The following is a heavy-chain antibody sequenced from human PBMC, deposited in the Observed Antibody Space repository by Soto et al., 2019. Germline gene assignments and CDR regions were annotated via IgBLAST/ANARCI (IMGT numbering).Heavy chain of an antibody. V-gene: IGHV1-69*13. CDR1: GGTFSSYA. Sequence: ASVKVSCKASGGTFSSYAISWVRQAPGQGLEWMGGIIPIFGTANYAQKFQGRVTITADESTSTAYMELSSLRSEDTAVYYCARDWEYYDSSGYYSTSAFDIWGQGTMVTVSS. CDR2: IIPIFGTA. J-gene: IGHJ3*02. CDR3: ARDWEYYDSSGYYSTSAFDI. D-gene: IGHD3-22*01.